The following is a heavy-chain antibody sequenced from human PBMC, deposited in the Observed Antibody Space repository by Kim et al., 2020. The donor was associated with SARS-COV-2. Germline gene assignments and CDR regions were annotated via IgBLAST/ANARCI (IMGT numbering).Heavy chain of an antibody. D-gene: IGHD3-3*01. J-gene: IGHJ4*02. Sequence: GKGRFTISRDNSKNTLYLQMNSRRAEDTAVYYCAKGKKRDFWSGYLPLDYWGQGTLVTVSS. V-gene: IGHV3-23*01. CDR3: AKGKKRDFWSGYLPLDY.